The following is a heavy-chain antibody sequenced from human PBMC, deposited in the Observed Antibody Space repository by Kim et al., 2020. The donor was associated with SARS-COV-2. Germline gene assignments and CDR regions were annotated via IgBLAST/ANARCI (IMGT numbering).Heavy chain of an antibody. V-gene: IGHV4-34*01. D-gene: IGHD6-13*01. Sequence: YNPSLKSRVTISVDTSKNQFSLKLSSVTAADTAVYYCARVDSSSWYYFDYWGQGTLVTVSS. J-gene: IGHJ4*02. CDR3: ARVDSSSWYYFDY.